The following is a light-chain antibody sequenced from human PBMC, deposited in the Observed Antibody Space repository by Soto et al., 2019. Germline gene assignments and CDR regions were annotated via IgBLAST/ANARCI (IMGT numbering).Light chain of an antibody. CDR2: DVS. J-gene: IGLJ1*01. Sequence: LTQPPSVSGSPGQSVTISCTGTSSDVGSYNRVSWYQQPPGTAPKLMIYDVSNRPSGIPDRFSGSKSGNAASLTISGLQAEDEADYYCSSYTTSSTYVFGTGTKVTVL. CDR1: SSDVGSYNR. V-gene: IGLV2-18*02. CDR3: SSYTTSSTYV.